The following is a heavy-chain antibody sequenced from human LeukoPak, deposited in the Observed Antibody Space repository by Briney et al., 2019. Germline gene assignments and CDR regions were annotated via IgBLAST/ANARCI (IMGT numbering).Heavy chain of an antibody. Sequence: ASVKVSCKASGYTFTAYYMHWVRQAPGQGLEWMGWINPHSGGTNYAQKFQGRVTMTRDTSISTAYMELSRLRSDDTAVYYCARDRGYSGYDSAYYFDYWGQGTLVTVSS. CDR1: GYTFTAYY. CDR2: INPHSGGT. J-gene: IGHJ4*02. CDR3: ARDRGYSGYDSAYYFDY. D-gene: IGHD5-12*01. V-gene: IGHV1-2*02.